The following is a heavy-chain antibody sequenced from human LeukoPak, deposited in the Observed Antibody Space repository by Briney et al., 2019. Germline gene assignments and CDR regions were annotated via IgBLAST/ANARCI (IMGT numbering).Heavy chain of an antibody. CDR2: ISAYNGNT. CDR3: ARDGSHDSSGYYPADY. V-gene: IGHV1-18*01. J-gene: IGHJ4*02. D-gene: IGHD3-22*01. Sequence: ASVKVSCKASGYTFTSYGISWVRQAPGQGLEWMGWISAYNGNTNYAQKLQGRVTMTTDTSTSTAYMELRSLRSDDTAVYYCARDGSHDSSGYYPADYWGQGTLVTVSS. CDR1: GYTFTSYG.